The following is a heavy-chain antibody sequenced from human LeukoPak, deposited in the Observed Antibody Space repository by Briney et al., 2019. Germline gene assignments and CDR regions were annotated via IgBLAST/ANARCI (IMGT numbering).Heavy chain of an antibody. CDR1: GYSISSGYY. J-gene: IGHJ4*02. Sequence: SETLSLTCAVSGYSISSGYYWGWIRQPPGKGLEWIGSIYYSGSTYYNPSLKSRVTISVDTSKNQFSLKLSSVTAADTAVYYCARLGGVDTAMVTDYWGQGTLVTVSS. V-gene: IGHV4-38-2*01. D-gene: IGHD5-18*01. CDR3: ARLGGVDTAMVTDY. CDR2: IYYSGST.